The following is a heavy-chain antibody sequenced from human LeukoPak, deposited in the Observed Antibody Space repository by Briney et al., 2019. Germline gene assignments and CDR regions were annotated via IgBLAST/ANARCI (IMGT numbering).Heavy chain of an antibody. CDR1: GFIFDGHG. Sequence: PGGSLRLSCAPSGFIFDGHGMHWVRHAPGKGLAGVYGISWRSGIIGYADSVKGRFTISRDNAKNSLDLQMESLRAEDTAVYYCAKDTGSPADAITMEDNAFDIWGQGTMVTVSS. V-gene: IGHV3-9*01. J-gene: IGHJ3*02. CDR3: AKDTGSPADAITMEDNAFDI. CDR2: ISWRSGII. D-gene: IGHD3-3*01.